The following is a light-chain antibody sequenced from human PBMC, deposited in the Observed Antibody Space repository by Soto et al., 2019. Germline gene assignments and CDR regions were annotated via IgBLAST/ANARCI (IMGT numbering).Light chain of an antibody. V-gene: IGKV3-20*01. CDR2: GAS. CDR3: QQYGSSPNT. CDR1: QSFISSY. Sequence: EIVLTQSPGTLSLSPGERATLSCRASQSFISSYLAWYQQKPGQAPRLLIYGASSRATGIPDRFSGSGSGTDFTLTISRLEPEDFAVYYCQQYGSSPNTFGQGTRLEIK. J-gene: IGKJ5*01.